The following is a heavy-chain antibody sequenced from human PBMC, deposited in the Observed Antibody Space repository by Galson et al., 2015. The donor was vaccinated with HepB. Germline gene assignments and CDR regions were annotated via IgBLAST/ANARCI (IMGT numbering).Heavy chain of an antibody. CDR2: IKSKTDGGTT. Sequence: SLRLSCAASGFTFSNAWMSWVRQAPGKGLEWVGRIKSKTDGGTTDYAAPVKGRFTISRDDSKNTLYLQMNSLKTEDTAVYYCTTDRTYYDYVWGSYRYTGGYFDYWGQGTLVTVSS. V-gene: IGHV3-15*01. D-gene: IGHD3-16*02. CDR1: GFTFSNAW. CDR3: TTDRTYYDYVWGSYRYTGGYFDY. J-gene: IGHJ4*02.